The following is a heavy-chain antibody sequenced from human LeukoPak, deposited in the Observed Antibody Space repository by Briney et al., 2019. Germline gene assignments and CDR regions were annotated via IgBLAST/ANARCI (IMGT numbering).Heavy chain of an antibody. V-gene: IGHV3-30*02. CDR2: IGHDATEI. Sequence: PGGSLRLSCAASGFTFSTYGMHWVRQAPGKGLEWVAFIGHDATEIYYADSVQGRFTISRDNSKNTLYLEMNSLSGEDTALYYCAKDHVTWGNRYFDHWGQGTLGTVSS. J-gene: IGHJ4*02. CDR1: GFTFSTYG. CDR3: AKDHVTWGNRYFDH. D-gene: IGHD3-16*01.